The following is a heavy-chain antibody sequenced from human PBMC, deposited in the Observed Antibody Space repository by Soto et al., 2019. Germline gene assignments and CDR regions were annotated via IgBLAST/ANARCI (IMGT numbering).Heavy chain of an antibody. Sequence: EVQLVQSGAEVKKPGESLRISCKGSGYSFTSYWISWVRQMPGKGLEWMGRIDPSDSYTNYSPSFQGHVTISADKSISTAYLQWGSLKASDTAMYYGARLGAAYHYYYYGVDVWGQGTTVTVSS. CDR3: ARLGAAYHYYYYGVDV. CDR2: IDPSDSYT. V-gene: IGHV5-10-1*03. CDR1: GYSFTSYW. D-gene: IGHD6-13*01. J-gene: IGHJ6*02.